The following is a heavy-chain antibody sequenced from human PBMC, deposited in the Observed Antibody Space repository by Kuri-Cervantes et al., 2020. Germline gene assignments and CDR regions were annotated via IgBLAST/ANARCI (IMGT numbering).Heavy chain of an antibody. CDR2: ISYAGST. J-gene: IGHJ3*02. CDR3: AGEVYAPGPFDI. Sequence: SETLSLTCSVSGGSVSSGDYYWNWIRQPPGKGLEWIGYISYAGSTNYNPSLKSRVTISVDTSKKQFSLKVTSVTAADTAVYYCAGEVYAPGPFDIWGQGTAVTVSS. D-gene: IGHD2-8*01. V-gene: IGHV4-61*08. CDR1: GGSVSSGDYY.